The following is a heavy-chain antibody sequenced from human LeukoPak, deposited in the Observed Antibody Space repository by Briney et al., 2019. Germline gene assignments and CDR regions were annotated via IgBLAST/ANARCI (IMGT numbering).Heavy chain of an antibody. D-gene: IGHD3-10*01. J-gene: IGHJ4*02. CDR3: AKLAKYFYGSETYYFFEH. V-gene: IGHV3-7*01. CDR1: GFTFSSYS. Sequence: GGSLRLSCAASGFTFSSYSMNWVRQAPGKGLEWVANIKQDGTEKYYVDSVKGRFTISRDNAKNSLYQQMNSLRVEDTAVYYCAKLAKYFYGSETYYFFEHWGQGTPVTASS. CDR2: IKQDGTEK.